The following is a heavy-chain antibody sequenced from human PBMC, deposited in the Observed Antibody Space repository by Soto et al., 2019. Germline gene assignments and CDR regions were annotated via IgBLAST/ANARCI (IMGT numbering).Heavy chain of an antibody. D-gene: IGHD2-8*02. CDR2: IWYDGSNK. CDR3: ARDELGTVDY. Sequence: QVQLVESGGGVVQPGTSLRLSCAASGFTFSNYGMHWVRQAPGKGLEWLAVIWYDGSNKFYTESVRGRFTISRDNPKNTLYLQMDSLRVDDTAVYFCARDELGTVDYWGQGTLVTVSS. J-gene: IGHJ4*02. CDR1: GFTFSNYG. V-gene: IGHV3-33*01.